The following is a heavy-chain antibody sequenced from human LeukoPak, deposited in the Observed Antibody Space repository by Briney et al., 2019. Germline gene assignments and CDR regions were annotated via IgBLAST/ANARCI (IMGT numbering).Heavy chain of an antibody. V-gene: IGHV1-8*01. Sequence: ASVTVSCKASGYTFTNYAMNWVRQAPGQGLEWMGWMNPNSGNTGYAQKFQGRVTMTRNTSISTAYMELSSLRSEDTAVYYCARGLGLKNPTSGYWGQGTMVTVCS. CDR1: GYTFTNYA. D-gene: IGHD2/OR15-2a*01. CDR3: ARGLGLKNPTSGY. J-gene: IGHJ4*02. CDR2: MNPNSGNT.